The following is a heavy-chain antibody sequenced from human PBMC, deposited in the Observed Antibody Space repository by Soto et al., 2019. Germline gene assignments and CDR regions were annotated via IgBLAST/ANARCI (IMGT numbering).Heavy chain of an antibody. Sequence: SETLCLTCTVSGGSISGYYWSWIRQPPGKGLEWIGYIYYSGSTNYNPSLKSRVTISVDTSKNQFSLKLSSVTAADTAVYYCARGDAAYYYYMDVWGKGTTVTVSS. CDR2: IYYSGST. D-gene: IGHD2-15*01. CDR1: GGSISGYY. V-gene: IGHV4-59*01. J-gene: IGHJ6*03. CDR3: ARGDAAYYYYMDV.